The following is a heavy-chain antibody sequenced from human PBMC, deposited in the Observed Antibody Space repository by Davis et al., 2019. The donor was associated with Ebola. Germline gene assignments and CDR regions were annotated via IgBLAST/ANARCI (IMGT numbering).Heavy chain of an antibody. CDR3: ARTIFGVVIIGGYFDY. Sequence: PGGSLRLSCAASGFTFSSYSMNWVRQAPGKGLEWVSSISSSSYIYYADSVKGRFTISRDNAKNSLYLQMNSLRAEDTAVYYCARTIFGVVIIGGYFDYWGQGTLVTVSS. CDR2: ISSSSYI. J-gene: IGHJ4*02. CDR1: GFTFSSYS. V-gene: IGHV3-21*01. D-gene: IGHD3-3*01.